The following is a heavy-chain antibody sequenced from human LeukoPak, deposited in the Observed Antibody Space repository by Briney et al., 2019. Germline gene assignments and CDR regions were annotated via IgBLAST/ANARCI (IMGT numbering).Heavy chain of an antibody. CDR2: IWYDGSNK. D-gene: IGHD2-15*01. CDR1: GFTLSSYG. V-gene: IGHV3-33*01. J-gene: IGHJ4*02. Sequence: GGSLRLSCAASGFTLSSYGMHWVRQAPGKGLEWVAVIWYDGSNKYYADSVKGRFTISRDNSKNTLYLQMNSLRAEDTAVYYCARRGGGSCIDYWGQGTLVTVSS. CDR3: ARRGGGSCIDY.